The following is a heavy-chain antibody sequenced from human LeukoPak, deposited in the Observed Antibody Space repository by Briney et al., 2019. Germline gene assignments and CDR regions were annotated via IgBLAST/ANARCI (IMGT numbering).Heavy chain of an antibody. D-gene: IGHD6-13*01. V-gene: IGHV3-30*18. CDR2: IPDDGSNR. J-gene: IGHJ4*02. CDR3: AKAPPRSGYSSSRARWGVDY. CDR1: GSTFSTYG. Sequence: QPGGSLRLSCAASGSTFSTYGMHWVRQAPGKGLEWVAVIPDDGSNRKYADSVKGRFTISRDNSKNTLYLQMNSLRAEDTAVYYCAKAPPRSGYSSSRARWGVDYWGQGTLVTVSS.